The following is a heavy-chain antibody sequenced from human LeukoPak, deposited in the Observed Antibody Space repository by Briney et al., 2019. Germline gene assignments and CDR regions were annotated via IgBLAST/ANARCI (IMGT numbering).Heavy chain of an antibody. CDR3: GKEQSGSYAHAFDP. V-gene: IGHV3-43*01. Sequence: GGSLRLSCAASGFTFDDYTMHWVRQAPGKGLEWVSLISWDGGSTYYADSVKGRFTISRDNSKNSLYLQMNSLRTDDTAVYYCGKEQSGSYAHAFDPWGQGTVVTVSS. CDR2: ISWDGGST. CDR1: GFTFDDYT. D-gene: IGHD3-3*01. J-gene: IGHJ5*02.